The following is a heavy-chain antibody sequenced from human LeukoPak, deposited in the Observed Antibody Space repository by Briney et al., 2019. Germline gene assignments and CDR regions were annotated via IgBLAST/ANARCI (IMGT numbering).Heavy chain of an antibody. J-gene: IGHJ6*03. Sequence: TGGSLRLSCAASGFTFSSYSMNWVRQAPGKGLEWVSSISSSSSYIYYADSVKGRFTISRDNAKNSLYLQMNSLRAEDTAVYYCARVQGRRYYDSSGYYYYYYYMDVWGKGTTVTVSS. CDR3: ARVQGRRYYDSSGYYYYYYYMDV. V-gene: IGHV3-21*01. D-gene: IGHD3-22*01. CDR1: GFTFSSYS. CDR2: ISSSSSYI.